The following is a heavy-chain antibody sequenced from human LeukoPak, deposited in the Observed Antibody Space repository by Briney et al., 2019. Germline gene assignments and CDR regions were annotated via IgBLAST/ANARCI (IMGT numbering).Heavy chain of an antibody. CDR2: ISGDVRST. D-gene: IGHD4-11*01. V-gene: IGHV3-23*01. Sequence: GGSLRLSCAASGFTFSSYAMSWVRQAPGKGLEWVSSISGDVRSTFYADSVKGRFTISRDNSKNTLSLQMNGLRADDTAIYYCVKRVDYSEKYYFDSWGRGTLATVSS. CDR1: GFTFSSYA. J-gene: IGHJ4*02. CDR3: VKRVDYSEKYYFDS.